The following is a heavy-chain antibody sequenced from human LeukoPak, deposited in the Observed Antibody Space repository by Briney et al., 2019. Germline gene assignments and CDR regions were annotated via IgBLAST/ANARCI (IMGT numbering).Heavy chain of an antibody. CDR3: ARSDGDFWSGYFDY. D-gene: IGHD3-3*01. J-gene: IGHJ4*02. Sequence: SVKVSCTASGGTFISYAISWVRQAPGQGLEWMGGIIPIFGTANYAQKFQGRVTITADESTSTAYMELSSLRSEDTAVYYCARSDGDFWSGYFDYWGQGTLVTVSS. V-gene: IGHV1-69*13. CDR1: GGTFISYA. CDR2: IIPIFGTA.